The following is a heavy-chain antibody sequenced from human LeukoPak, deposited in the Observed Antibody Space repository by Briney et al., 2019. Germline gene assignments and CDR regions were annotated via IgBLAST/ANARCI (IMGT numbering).Heavy chain of an antibody. CDR2: ISSSSSYI. Sequence: GGSLRLSCAASGFTFSSYAMHWVRQAPGKGLEWVSSISSSSSYIYYADSVKGRFTISRDDAKNSLYLQMNSLRAEDTAVYYCASYSSGYCPSFDYWGQGTLVTVSS. V-gene: IGHV3-21*01. D-gene: IGHD3-22*01. CDR1: GFTFSSYA. CDR3: ASYSSGYCPSFDY. J-gene: IGHJ4*02.